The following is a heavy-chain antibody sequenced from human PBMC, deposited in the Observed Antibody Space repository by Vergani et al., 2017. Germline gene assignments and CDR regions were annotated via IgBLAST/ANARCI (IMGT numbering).Heavy chain of an antibody. V-gene: IGHV3-30*02. CDR2: IRYDGSNP. J-gene: IGHJ6*02. D-gene: IGHD1-26*01. Sequence: QEQLLQSGGGVVQPGGSLRLSCIGSGYTFGHFDMHWVRQAPGKGLAWVAFIRYDGSNPQYIDSVKGRFTISRDNSKDTLFLHMNGLRTEDTGTYCCAKTGGSLYYYGVDVWGQGTTITVSS. CDR3: AKTGGSLYYYGVDV. CDR1: GYTFGHFD.